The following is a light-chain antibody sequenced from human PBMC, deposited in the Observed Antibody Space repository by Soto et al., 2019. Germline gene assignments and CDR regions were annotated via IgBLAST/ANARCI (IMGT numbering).Light chain of an antibody. CDR2: QNS. CDR3: QAWDSSTVV. J-gene: IGLJ2*01. Sequence: SYELTQPPSVSVSPGQTASITCSGDKLGDKYACWYQQKPGQSPVLVIYQNSKRPSGIPERFSGSNYGNTATLTISGTQAMEEADYYCQAWDSSTVVFGGGTTLTVL. V-gene: IGLV3-1*01. CDR1: KLGDKY.